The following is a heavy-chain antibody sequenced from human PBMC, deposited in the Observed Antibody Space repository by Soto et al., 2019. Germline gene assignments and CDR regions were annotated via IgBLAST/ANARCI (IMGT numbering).Heavy chain of an antibody. CDR2: IYYSGST. Sequence: PSETLSLTCTVSGGPISSTTYYWGWIRQPPGKGLEWIGSIYYSGSTYYNPSLKSRVTISVDTSKNQFSLKLSSVTAADTAVYYCARDRGLTTYSSSWYPAEGDYYYGMDVWGQGTTVTVSS. V-gene: IGHV4-39*07. J-gene: IGHJ6*02. D-gene: IGHD6-13*01. CDR1: GGPISSTTYY. CDR3: ARDRGLTTYSSSWYPAEGDYYYGMDV.